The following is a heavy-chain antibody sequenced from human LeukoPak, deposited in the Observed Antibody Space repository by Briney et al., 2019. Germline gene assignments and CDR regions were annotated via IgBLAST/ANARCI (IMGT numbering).Heavy chain of an antibody. D-gene: IGHD3-10*01. CDR2: IYYSVTT. CDR1: GGSISDFH. V-gene: IGHV4-59*08. CDR3: ARWGYVLLWFGDPYGMDV. J-gene: IGHJ6*02. Sequence: SGPTLVKPSETLSLTCTVSGGSISDFHWSWIRQPPGKGLELIAYIYYSVTTNYNPSLKSRVTISVDTSKNQLSLKLSSVTAADTAVYYCARWGYVLLWFGDPYGMDVWGQGTTVTVSS.